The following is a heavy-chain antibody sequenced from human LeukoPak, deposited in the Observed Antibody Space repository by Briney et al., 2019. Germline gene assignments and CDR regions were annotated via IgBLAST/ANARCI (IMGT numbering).Heavy chain of an antibody. V-gene: IGHV3-33*08. D-gene: IGHD2-15*01. CDR3: ARDISRGSLDY. CDR2: IWYDGSKK. CDR1: GFTFSSYS. J-gene: IGHJ4*02. Sequence: SGGSLRLSCAASGFTFSSYSMNWVRQAPGKGLEWVALIWYDGSKKNYADSVKGRFTISRDNSKNTLYLQMNSLRAEDTAVYYCARDISRGSLDYWGQGTLITVSS.